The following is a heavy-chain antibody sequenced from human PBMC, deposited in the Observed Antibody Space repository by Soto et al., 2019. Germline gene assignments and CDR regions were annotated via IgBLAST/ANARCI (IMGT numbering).Heavy chain of an antibody. V-gene: IGHV3-48*01. Sequence: GGSLRLSCAASGFTFRIYAMSWVRQAPGKGLEWVSYISSSSSTIHYADSVKGRFTISRDNAKNSLYLQMNSLRAEDTAVYYCARDEGSSSWLDFWGQGTLVTVSS. D-gene: IGHD6-13*01. J-gene: IGHJ4*02. CDR2: ISSSSSTI. CDR1: GFTFRIYA. CDR3: ARDEGSSSWLDF.